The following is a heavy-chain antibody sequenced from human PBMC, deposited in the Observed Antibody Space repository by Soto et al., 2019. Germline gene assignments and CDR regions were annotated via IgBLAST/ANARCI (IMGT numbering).Heavy chain of an antibody. CDR1: GFTFNDYS. V-gene: IGHV3-21*01. D-gene: IGHD3-10*01. CDR2: ISSSGTYI. Sequence: PGGSLRLSCEASGFTFNDYSMDWVRHAPEKGLEWVSFISSSGTYIYYADSVKGRFAISRDNANNVMYLQMDTLRAEDTAVYYCVRAGHVFDVHYYGMDLWGQGTTVTVSS. CDR3: VRAGHVFDVHYYGMDL. J-gene: IGHJ6*02.